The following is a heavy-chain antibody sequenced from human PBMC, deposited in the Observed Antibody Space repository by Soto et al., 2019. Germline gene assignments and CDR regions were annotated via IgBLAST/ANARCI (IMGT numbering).Heavy chain of an antibody. CDR1: RYTFTYYA. CDR3: VRFSAIPV. V-gene: IGHV1-3*04. D-gene: IGHD2-21*02. Sequence: ASVKVSGMTSRYTFTYYAFHWVRQAPGQGLEWMGWINTGNGKTKYAQNLQGRLTITRDTAETSLYMQLSSLRSEDTTFYYCVRFSAIPVWGQGTLVTVSS. CDR2: INTGNGKT. J-gene: IGHJ4*02.